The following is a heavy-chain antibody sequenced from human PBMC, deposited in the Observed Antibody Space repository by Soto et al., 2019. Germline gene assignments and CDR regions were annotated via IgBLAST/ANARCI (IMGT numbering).Heavy chain of an antibody. CDR3: ARDGPLPYTRGWDFVMLDQ. CDR2: VSYDESNK. D-gene: IGHD6-19*01. V-gene: IGHV3-30-3*01. Sequence: QVPLVESGRGLVQPGASLRLSCSASGFSLSDYAMHWGRQAPGKGLEWVASVSYDESNKYYTESVKRRSSIYRGITKNTLSREMENLRHEGTAVYYCARDGPLPYTRGWDFVMLDQWGQGTLVTVS. CDR1: GFSLSDYA. J-gene: IGHJ4*02.